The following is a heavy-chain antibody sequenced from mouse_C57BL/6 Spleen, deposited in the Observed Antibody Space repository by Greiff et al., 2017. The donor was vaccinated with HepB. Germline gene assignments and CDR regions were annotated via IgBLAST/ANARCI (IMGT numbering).Heavy chain of an antibody. D-gene: IGHD1-1*01. CDR1: GFTFSNYW. V-gene: IGHV6-3*01. J-gene: IGHJ1*03. CDR3: TSLITTVVPYWYFDV. Sequence: EVQLQESGGGLVQPGGSMKLSCVASGFTFSNYWMNWVRQSPEKGLEWVAQIRLKSDNYATHYAESVKGRFTISRDDSKSSVYLQMNNLRAEDTGIYYCTSLITTVVPYWYFDVWGTGTTVTVSS. CDR2: IRLKSDNYAT.